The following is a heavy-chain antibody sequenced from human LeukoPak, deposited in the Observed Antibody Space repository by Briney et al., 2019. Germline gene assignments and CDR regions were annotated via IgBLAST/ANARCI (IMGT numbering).Heavy chain of an antibody. Sequence: ASQTLSLTCTVFGGSISSGDYSWSWIRQPPGKGLEWIGYIYYSESTYYNPSLKSRVTISVDTSKNQFSLKLSSVTAADTAVYYCARDSLIRLGPWGQGTLVTVSS. V-gene: IGHV4-30-4*01. CDR2: IYYSEST. CDR3: ARDSLIRLGP. CDR1: GGSISSGDYS. D-gene: IGHD3-16*01. J-gene: IGHJ5*02.